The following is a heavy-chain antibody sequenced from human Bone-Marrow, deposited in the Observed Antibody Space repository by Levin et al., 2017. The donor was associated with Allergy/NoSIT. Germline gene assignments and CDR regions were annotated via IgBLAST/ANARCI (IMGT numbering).Heavy chain of an antibody. Sequence: GGSLRLSCAASGFSFSSSGMHWVRQAPGKGLEWVTVIADDGRAKHYADSVRGRFTTSRDNSKNTVDLQMNSLTSEDTAVYYCAKEASWGNWFFDLWGRGTLVTVSS. CDR2: IADDGRAK. J-gene: IGHJ2*01. D-gene: IGHD2-2*01. CDR3: AKEASWGNWFFDL. CDR1: GFSFSSSG. V-gene: IGHV3-30*18.